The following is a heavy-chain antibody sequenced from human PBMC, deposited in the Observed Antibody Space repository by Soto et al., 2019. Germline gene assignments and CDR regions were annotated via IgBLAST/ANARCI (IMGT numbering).Heavy chain of an antibody. D-gene: IGHD2-21*01. J-gene: IGHJ3*02. CDR3: ARDPPLWGAFDI. CDR1: GFTFSSYA. Sequence: QVQLVESGGGVVQPGRSLRLSCAASGFTFSSYAMHWVRQAPGKGLEWVAVISYDGSNKYYADSVKGRFTISRDNSKNTLYLQMNSLRAEDTAVYYCARDPPLWGAFDIWGQGTMVIVSS. CDR2: ISYDGSNK. V-gene: IGHV3-30-3*01.